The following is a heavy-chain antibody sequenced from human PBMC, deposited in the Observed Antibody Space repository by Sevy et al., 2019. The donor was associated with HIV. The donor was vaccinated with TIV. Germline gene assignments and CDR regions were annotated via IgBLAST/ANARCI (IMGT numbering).Heavy chain of an antibody. V-gene: IGHV1-24*01. J-gene: IGHJ4*02. CDR1: GYTLSQLS. CDR3: ATTKDYYDSSGYPFDY. Sequence: ASVKVSCKVSGYTLSQLSMHWVRQAPGKGLEWVGTFDPEDGRTIYAQKSQGRVTMTEDTSTDTAYMELNSLNSEDTDVYYCATTKDYYDSSGYPFDYWGQGTQVTVSS. D-gene: IGHD3-22*01. CDR2: FDPEDGRT.